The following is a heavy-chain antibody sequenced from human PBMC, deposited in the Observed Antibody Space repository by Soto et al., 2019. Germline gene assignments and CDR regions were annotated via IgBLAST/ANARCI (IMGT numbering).Heavy chain of an antibody. J-gene: IGHJ4*02. D-gene: IGHD3-10*01. CDR1: GGSISGGGFY. V-gene: IGHV4-31*03. CDR3: ARAGGSGSYYPPLVY. Sequence: SETLSLTCTVSGGSISGGGFYWSWIRQHPGKGLEWIGYIYYSGSTYYNPSLKSRLTISVDTSKNQFSLKLSSVTAADTAVYYCARAGGSGSYYPPLVYWGQGTLVTVSS. CDR2: IYYSGST.